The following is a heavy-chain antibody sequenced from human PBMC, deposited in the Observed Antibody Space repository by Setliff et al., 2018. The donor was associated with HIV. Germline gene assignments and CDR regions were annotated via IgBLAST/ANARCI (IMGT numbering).Heavy chain of an antibody. D-gene: IGHD5-18*01. V-gene: IGHV4-61*09. CDR2: IYASGST. CDR3: ARERSRGYTDPPRFDY. Sequence: SETLSLTCTVSGGSISSGSYYWSWIRQPAGKGLEWIGHIYASGSTNYNPSLKSRVTISVDTSKNQFSLRLTSVTAADTAVYYCARERSRGYTDPPRFDYWGQGTLVTVSS. CDR1: GGSISSGSYY. J-gene: IGHJ4*02.